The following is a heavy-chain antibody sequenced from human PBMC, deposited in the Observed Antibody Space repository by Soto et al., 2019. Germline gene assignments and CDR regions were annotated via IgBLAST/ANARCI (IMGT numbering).Heavy chain of an antibody. CDR1: GFTFSNAW. D-gene: IGHD6-6*01. Sequence: EVQLVESGGGLVKPGGSLRLSCAASGFTFSNAWMSWVRQAPGKGLEWVGRIKSKTDGGTTDYAAPVKGRFTISRDDSKNTLYLQMNSLKTEDTAVYYCTTELAARRGTFDYWGQGTLVTVSS. CDR3: TTELAARRGTFDY. CDR2: IKSKTDGGTT. V-gene: IGHV3-15*01. J-gene: IGHJ4*02.